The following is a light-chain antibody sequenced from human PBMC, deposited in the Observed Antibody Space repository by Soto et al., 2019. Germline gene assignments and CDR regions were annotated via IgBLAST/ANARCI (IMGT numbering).Light chain of an antibody. Sequence: QSVLTQPDSVSGSPGQSITICCTGTSSDVGGYNYVSWYQQHPGKAPKLMIYEVSNRPSGVSNRFSGSKSGNTASLTISGLQAEDEADYYCSSYTSSYVVFGGGTQLTVL. CDR2: EVS. CDR3: SSYTSSYVV. V-gene: IGLV2-14*01. CDR1: SSDVGGYNY. J-gene: IGLJ2*01.